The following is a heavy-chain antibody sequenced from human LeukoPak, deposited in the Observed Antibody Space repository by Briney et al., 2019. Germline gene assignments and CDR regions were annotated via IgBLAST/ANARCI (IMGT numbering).Heavy chain of an antibody. V-gene: IGHV3-66*01. CDR2: IYSGGST. CDR3: ARDLGNYYDSTGDY. Sequence: GGSLRLSCAASGFTVSSNYMSWVRQAPGKGLEWVSVIYSGGSTYYADSVKGRFTISRDNSKNTLYLQMNSLRAEDTAVYYCARDLGNYYDSTGDYWGQGTLVTVSS. J-gene: IGHJ4*02. CDR1: GFTVSSNY. D-gene: IGHD3-22*01.